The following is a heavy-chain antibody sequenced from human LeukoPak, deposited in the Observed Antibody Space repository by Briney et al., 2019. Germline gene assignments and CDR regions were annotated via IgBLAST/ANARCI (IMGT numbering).Heavy chain of an antibody. CDR3: ARDDQPAYYYDSPRAFDI. J-gene: IGHJ3*02. CDR1: GFTFSSYA. D-gene: IGHD3-22*01. CDR2: ISYDGSNK. Sequence: GGSLRLSCAASGFTFSSYAMHWVRQAPGKGLEWVAVISYDGSNKYYADSVKGRFTISRDNSRNTLYLQMNSLRAEDTAVYYCARDDQPAYYYDSPRAFDIWGQGTMVTVSS. V-gene: IGHV3-30-3*01.